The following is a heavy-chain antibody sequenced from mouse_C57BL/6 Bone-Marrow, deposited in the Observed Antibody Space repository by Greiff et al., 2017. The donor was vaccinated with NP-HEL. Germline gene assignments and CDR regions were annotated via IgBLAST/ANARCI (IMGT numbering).Heavy chain of an antibody. CDR1: GYTFTSYW. J-gene: IGHJ3*01. CDR2: IYPGSGST. V-gene: IGHV1-55*01. Sequence: VHLVESGAELVKPGASVKMSCKASGYTFTSYWITWVKQRPGQGLEWIGDIYPGSGSTNYNEKFKSKATLTVDTSSSTAYMQLSSLTSEDAAVYYCARMFAYWGQGTLVTVSA. CDR3: ARMFAY.